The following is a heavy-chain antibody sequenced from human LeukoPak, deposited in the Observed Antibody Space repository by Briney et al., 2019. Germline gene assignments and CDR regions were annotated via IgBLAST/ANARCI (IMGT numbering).Heavy chain of an antibody. V-gene: IGHV1-24*01. J-gene: IGHJ4*02. Sequence: ASVKVSCKVSGYTLTELSMHWVRQAPGKGLEWMGGFDPEDGETIYAQKFQGRVTMTEDTSTDTAYMELSSLRSEGTAVYYCASTISSGYGPGFDYWGQGTLVTVSS. CDR2: FDPEDGET. CDR1: GYTLTELS. D-gene: IGHD3-22*01. CDR3: ASTISSGYGPGFDY.